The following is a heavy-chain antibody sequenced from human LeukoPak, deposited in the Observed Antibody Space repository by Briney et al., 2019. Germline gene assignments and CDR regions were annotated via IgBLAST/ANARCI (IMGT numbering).Heavy chain of an antibody. J-gene: IGHJ4*02. CDR1: GYIFTVHY. D-gene: IGHD1-26*01. CDR2: INPSSGAA. Sequence: ASVKVSCKASGYIFTVHYMHWVRQAPGQGLQWMGWINPSSGAANYAQKFQGRVTMTRDTSISTAYMDLSRLKYDDTAVYYCARASTELMWELLHYWGQGTLVTVSS. V-gene: IGHV1-2*02. CDR3: ARASTELMWELLHY.